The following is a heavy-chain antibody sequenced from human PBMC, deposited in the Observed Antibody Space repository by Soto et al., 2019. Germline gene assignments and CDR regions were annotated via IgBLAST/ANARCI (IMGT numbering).Heavy chain of an antibody. CDR2: ISYDGSNK. CDR3: AKDVVVGATTGLGDYYYYYGMDV. J-gene: IGHJ6*02. CDR1: GFTFSSYG. D-gene: IGHD1-26*01. Sequence: GSLRLACSASGFTFSSYGMHWVRQAPGKALEWVAVISYDGSNKYYADSVKGRFTISRDNSKNTLYLQMNSLRAEETAVYYCAKDVVVGATTGLGDYYYYYGMDVWGQGTKVTVYS. V-gene: IGHV3-30*18.